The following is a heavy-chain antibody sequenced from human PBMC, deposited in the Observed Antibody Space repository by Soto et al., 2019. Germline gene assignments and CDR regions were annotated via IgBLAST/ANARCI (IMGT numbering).Heavy chain of an antibody. V-gene: IGHV4-31*03. D-gene: IGHD2-15*01. CDR3: AREAVVRTNYYYYYGMDV. CDR1: GGSISSGGYY. Sequence: QVQLQESGPGLVKPSQTLSLTCTVSGGSISSGGYYWSWIRQHPGKGLEWLGYIYYSGRTYYNPSLKSRVTISVDTSKNPFSLKLSSVTAADTAVYYCAREAVVRTNYYYYYGMDVWGQGTTVTVSS. J-gene: IGHJ6*02. CDR2: IYYSGRT.